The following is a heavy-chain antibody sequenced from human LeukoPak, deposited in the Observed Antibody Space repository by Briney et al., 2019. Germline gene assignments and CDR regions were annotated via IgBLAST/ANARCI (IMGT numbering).Heavy chain of an antibody. CDR2: IYYSGST. CDR1: GGSISSYY. CDR3: AGAAKWLVFDS. V-gene: IGHV4-59*01. D-gene: IGHD6-19*01. J-gene: IGHJ4*02. Sequence: SETLSLTCTVSGGSISSYYWSWIRQPPGKGLEWIGYIYYSGSTNYNPSLKSRVTISVDTSKNQFSLKLSSVTAADTAVYYCAGAAKWLVFDSWGQGTLVTVSS.